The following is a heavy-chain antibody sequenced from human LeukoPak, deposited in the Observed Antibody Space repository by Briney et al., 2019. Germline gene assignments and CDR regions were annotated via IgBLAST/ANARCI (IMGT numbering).Heavy chain of an antibody. CDR2: FYTSGIT. V-gene: IGHV4-4*07. Sequence: SETLSLTCTVSGGSISNYYWSWIRQPAGKGLEWIGRFYTSGITNCNPSLKSRVTMSLDTSKNQFSLNLSSVTAADTAVYYCARETADLGRSLDYWGQGTLVTVS. J-gene: IGHJ4*02. CDR3: ARETADLGRSLDY. D-gene: IGHD2-21*02. CDR1: GGSISNYY.